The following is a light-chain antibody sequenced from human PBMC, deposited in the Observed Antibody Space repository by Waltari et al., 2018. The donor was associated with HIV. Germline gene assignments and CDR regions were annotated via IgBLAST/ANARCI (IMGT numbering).Light chain of an antibody. J-gene: IGLJ3*02. Sequence: QSVLPQPPSASGAPGQRVTISCPGSSPNIGAGYDVPWYQQFPGTAPKVLIYGNTYRPSGVPDRFSGSKSGSSASLLITGLQAEDDADYYCQSYDISLSGWVFGGGTKLTVL. CDR1: SPNIGAGYD. V-gene: IGLV1-40*01. CDR3: QSYDISLSGWV. CDR2: GNT.